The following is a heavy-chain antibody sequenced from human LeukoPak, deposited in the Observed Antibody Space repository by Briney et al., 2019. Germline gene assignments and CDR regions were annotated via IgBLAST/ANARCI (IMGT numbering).Heavy chain of an antibody. V-gene: IGHV4-30-4*01. Sequence: SETLSLTCTVSGGSISSGDYYWSWIRQPPGKGLEWIGYIYYSGSTYYNPSLKSRVTISVDTSKNQFSLKLSSVTAADTAVYYCARFLGYDSSGYQLFFDYWGQGTLVTVSS. CDR2: IYYSGST. D-gene: IGHD3-22*01. J-gene: IGHJ4*02. CDR1: GGSISSGDYY. CDR3: ARFLGYDSSGYQLFFDY.